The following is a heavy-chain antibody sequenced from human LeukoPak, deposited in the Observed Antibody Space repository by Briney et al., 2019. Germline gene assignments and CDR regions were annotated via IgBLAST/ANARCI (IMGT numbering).Heavy chain of an antibody. CDR2: IYYSGST. CDR1: GGSISSYY. Sequence: SETLSLTCTVSGGSISSYYWSWIRQPPGKGLEWIGYIYYSGSTNYNPSLKSRVTISVDTTKNQFSLKLSSVTAADTAVYYCARDRNNWFDPWGQGTLVTVSS. CDR3: ARDRNNWFDP. J-gene: IGHJ5*02. V-gene: IGHV4-59*01.